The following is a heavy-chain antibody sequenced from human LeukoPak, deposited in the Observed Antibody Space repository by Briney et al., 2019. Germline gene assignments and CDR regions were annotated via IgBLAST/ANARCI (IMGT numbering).Heavy chain of an antibody. CDR3: ARELNGIDP. CDR1: GGSIISGGYS. D-gene: IGHD1-20*01. J-gene: IGHJ5*02. V-gene: IGHV4-30-2*01. CDR2: IYHSGST. Sequence: SQTLSLTCAVSGGSIISGGYSWSWIRQPPGEGLEWIGYIYHSGSTYYNPSLKSRVTISVDRSKNQFSLKLSSVTAADTAVYYCARELNGIDPWGQGTLVTVSS.